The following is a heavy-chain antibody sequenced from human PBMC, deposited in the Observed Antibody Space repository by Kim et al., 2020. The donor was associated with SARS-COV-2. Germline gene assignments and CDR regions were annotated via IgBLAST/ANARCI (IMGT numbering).Heavy chain of an antibody. D-gene: IGHD4-17*01. CDR1: GGTFSSYA. CDR3: ARYPVEYGAGGPPP. Sequence: SVKVSCKASGGTFSSYAISWVRQAPGQGLEWMGGIIPIFGTANYAQKFQGRVTITADESTSTAYMELSSLRSEDTAVYYCARYPVEYGAGGPPPLGQGTLVPVSS. V-gene: IGHV1-69*13. J-gene: IGHJ5*02. CDR2: IIPIFGTA.